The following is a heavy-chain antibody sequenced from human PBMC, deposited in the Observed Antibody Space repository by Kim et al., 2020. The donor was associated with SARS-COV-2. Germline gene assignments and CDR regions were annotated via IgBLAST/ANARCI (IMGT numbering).Heavy chain of an antibody. V-gene: IGHV4-31*02. Sequence: KSRVTRSVDTSKNQFSLKLSSVTAADTAVYHCARARITMIVVVKYFDYWGQGTLVTVSS. D-gene: IGHD3-22*01. CDR3: ARARITMIVVVKYFDY. J-gene: IGHJ4*02.